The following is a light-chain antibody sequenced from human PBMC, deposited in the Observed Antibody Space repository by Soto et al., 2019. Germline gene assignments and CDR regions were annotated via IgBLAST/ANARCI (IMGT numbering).Light chain of an antibody. CDR3: CSHVGGSSPQWV. CDR2: EVN. Sequence: QSALTQPASVSGSPGQSITISCTGTSNDVGGYNLVSRFQQHPGKAPKLMISEVNKRPSGVSNRFSGSKSANTASLTISGLQAEDEADYYCCSHVGGSSPQWVFGGGTKLTVL. J-gene: IGLJ3*02. CDR1: SNDVGGYNL. V-gene: IGLV2-23*02.